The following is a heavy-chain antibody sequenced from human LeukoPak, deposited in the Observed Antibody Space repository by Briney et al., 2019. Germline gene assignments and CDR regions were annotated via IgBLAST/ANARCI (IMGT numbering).Heavy chain of an antibody. Sequence: GGSLRLSCADSGFTFSTNDMNWVRQAPGKGLEWVSSIDSSGNYKYYADSVEGRFTISRDNAKNSLYLQMNSLRAEDTAVYYCARIGSSSHYFDYWGQGTLVTVSS. J-gene: IGHJ4*02. CDR1: GFTFSTND. CDR3: ARIGSSSHYFDY. D-gene: IGHD6-6*01. CDR2: IDSSGNYK. V-gene: IGHV3-21*01.